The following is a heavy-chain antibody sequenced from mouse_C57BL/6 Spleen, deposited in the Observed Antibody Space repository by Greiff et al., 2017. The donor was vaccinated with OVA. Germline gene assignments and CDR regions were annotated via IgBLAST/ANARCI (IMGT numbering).Heavy chain of an antibody. CDR2: IYPRSGNT. J-gene: IGHJ3*01. D-gene: IGHD2-4*01. CDR1: GYTFTSYG. CDR3: ARHYDTKIAY. Sequence: QVQLKQSGAELARPGASVKLSCKASGYTFTSYGISWVKQSPGQGLEWIGDIYPRSGNTYYNEKFKGKATLTADKSSSTAYMELRSLTSKDSAVYFCARHYDTKIAYWGQGTLVTVSA. V-gene: IGHV1-81*01.